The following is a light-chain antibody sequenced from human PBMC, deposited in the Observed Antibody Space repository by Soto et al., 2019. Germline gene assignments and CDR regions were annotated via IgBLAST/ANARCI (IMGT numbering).Light chain of an antibody. J-gene: IGLJ1*01. CDR3: AAWDDSLNGLV. Sequence: QSVLTQPPSASGTPGQRVTISCSGSSSNIGSNTVNWYQQLPGTAPKLLIYNNNQRPSGVPDRFSGSKSGTSAFLAISGLQSEYESDYYCAAWDDSLNGLVFGTGTKLTVL. CDR2: NNN. V-gene: IGLV1-44*01. CDR1: SSNIGSNT.